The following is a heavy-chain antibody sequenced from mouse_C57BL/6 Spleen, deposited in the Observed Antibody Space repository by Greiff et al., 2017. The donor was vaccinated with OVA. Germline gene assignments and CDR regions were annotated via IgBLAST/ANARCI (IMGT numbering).Heavy chain of an antibody. CDR3: ARSYYDYDVGFAY. V-gene: IGHV1-4*01. CDR2: INPSSGYT. CDR1: GYTFTSYT. J-gene: IGHJ3*01. Sequence: VMLVESGAELARPGASVKMSCKASGYTFTSYTMHWVKQRPGQGLEWIGYINPSSGYTKYNQKFKDKATLTADKSSSTAYMQLSSLTSEDSAVYYCARSYYDYDVGFAYWGQGTLVTVSA. D-gene: IGHD2-4*01.